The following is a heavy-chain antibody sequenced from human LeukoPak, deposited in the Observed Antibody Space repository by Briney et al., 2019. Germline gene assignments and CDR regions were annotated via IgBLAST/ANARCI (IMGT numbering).Heavy chain of an antibody. Sequence: GGSLRLSCAASGFTYSSYSMNWVRQAPGKGLEWVSSISSRSSYIYYADSVKGRFTISRDNAKNSLYLQMNSLRAEDTAMYYCARDTAQNQQLVRAYWGQGTLVTVSS. J-gene: IGHJ4*02. CDR3: ARDTAQNQQLVRAY. CDR2: ISSRSSYI. V-gene: IGHV3-21*01. CDR1: GFTYSSYS. D-gene: IGHD1-1*01.